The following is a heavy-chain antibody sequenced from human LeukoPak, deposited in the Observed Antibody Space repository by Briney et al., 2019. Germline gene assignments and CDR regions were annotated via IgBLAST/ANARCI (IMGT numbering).Heavy chain of an antibody. Sequence: SETLSLTCAVSGGSILNTNWWSWVRQPPGKGLEGIGEVHLSGASNYNPSLKSRVNMSLDNSKNQLSLELTSVTGADTAIYYCARESGAFSPFGLWGQGTLVTVSS. V-gene: IGHV4-4*02. J-gene: IGHJ4*02. CDR1: GGSILNTNW. CDR2: VHLSGAS. CDR3: ARESGAFSPFGL. D-gene: IGHD1-26*01.